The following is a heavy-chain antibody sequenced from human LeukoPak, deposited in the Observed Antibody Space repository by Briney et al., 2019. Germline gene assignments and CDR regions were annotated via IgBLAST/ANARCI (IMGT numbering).Heavy chain of an antibody. CDR1: KFTFSNYG. CDR2: ISPDGSKK. Sequence: PGRSLRLSCAASKFTFSNYGMHWVRQAPGKGLEWVAVISPDGSKKYYAHSVKGRFTISRDNSKNTLYLQMNSLRAEDTAVYYGAKCPSGVLRYCARIDYWGQGTLVTVSS. CDR3: AKCPSGVLRYCARIDY. V-gene: IGHV3-30*18. D-gene: IGHD3-9*01. J-gene: IGHJ4*02.